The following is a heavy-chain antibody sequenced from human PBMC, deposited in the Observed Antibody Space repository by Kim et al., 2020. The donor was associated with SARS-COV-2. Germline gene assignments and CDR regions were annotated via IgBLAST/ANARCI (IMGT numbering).Heavy chain of an antibody. CDR3: ARGAHDPGFDY. V-gene: IGHV4-30-2*01. J-gene: IGHJ4*02. CDR2: T. Sequence: TYYNPSLKSRVTTSVDRSKNQFSLILSSVTAADTAVYYCARGAHDPGFDYWGQGTLVTVSS.